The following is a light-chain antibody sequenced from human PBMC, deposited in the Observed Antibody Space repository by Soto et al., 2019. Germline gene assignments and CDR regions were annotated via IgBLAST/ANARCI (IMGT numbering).Light chain of an antibody. V-gene: IGLV2-8*01. CDR3: SSYAGSNNVI. Sequence: QSVLTQPPSASGSPGQSVAISCTGTSSDVGGNNYVSWYQQHPGKAPKLMVYEVTKRPSGFPDRFSGSKSGNTASLTVSGLQAEDEADYYCSSYAGSNNVIFGGGTKLTVL. CDR1: SSDVGGNNY. CDR2: EVT. J-gene: IGLJ2*01.